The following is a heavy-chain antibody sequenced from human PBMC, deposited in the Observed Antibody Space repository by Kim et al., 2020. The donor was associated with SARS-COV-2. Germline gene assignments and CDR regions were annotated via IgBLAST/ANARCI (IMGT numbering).Heavy chain of an antibody. Sequence: GNGNTKYSQKCQGRVTFTTETSASTAYMELSFLRSEDSAVYYCLGGFYFDYWGQGTLVTVSS. CDR2: GNGNT. J-gene: IGHJ4*02. V-gene: IGHV1-3*01. D-gene: IGHD3-16*01. CDR3: LGGFYFDY.